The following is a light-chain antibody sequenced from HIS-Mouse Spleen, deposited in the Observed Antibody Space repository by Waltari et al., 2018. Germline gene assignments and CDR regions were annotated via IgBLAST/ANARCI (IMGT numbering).Light chain of an antibody. CDR1: NIGSKS. J-gene: IGLJ1*01. CDR2: DDS. CDR3: QVWDSSSDHPYV. V-gene: IGLV3-21*03. Sequence: SYVLTQPPSVSVAPGKTARITCGGNNIGSKSVHWYQQKPGQAPVLVVYDDSDRPSWMPERVSGSNAGNTATLTISRVEAGDEADYYCQVWDSSSDHPYVFGTGTKVTVL.